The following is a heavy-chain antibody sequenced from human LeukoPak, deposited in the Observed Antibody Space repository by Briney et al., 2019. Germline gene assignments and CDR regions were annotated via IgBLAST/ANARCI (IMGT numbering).Heavy chain of an antibody. D-gene: IGHD3-3*01. CDR1: GYTFTSYG. CDR3: ARQVTITIFGVVTNWFDP. V-gene: IGHV1-18*01. CDR2: ISAYNGNT. Sequence: ASVKVSCKASGYTFTSYGISWVRQAPGQGLEWMGWISAYNGNTSYAQKLQGRVTMTTDTSTSTAYMELRSLRSDDTAVYYCARQVTITIFGVVTNWFDPWGQGTLVTVSS. J-gene: IGHJ5*02.